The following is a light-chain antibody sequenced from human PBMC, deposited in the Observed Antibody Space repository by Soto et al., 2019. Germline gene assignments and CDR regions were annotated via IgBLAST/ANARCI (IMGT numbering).Light chain of an antibody. V-gene: IGKV3-20*01. CDR2: GAS. Sequence: EIVLTQSPGTLSLSPGERATLSCRASQSVSSSYLAWYQQKPGQAPRLLIYGASSRATGIPDRFSGSGSRADFTISISRLEPEDVAVYYCQQYGSAPPLYTFGQGTKLEIK. J-gene: IGKJ2*01. CDR3: QQYGSAPPLYT. CDR1: QSVSSSY.